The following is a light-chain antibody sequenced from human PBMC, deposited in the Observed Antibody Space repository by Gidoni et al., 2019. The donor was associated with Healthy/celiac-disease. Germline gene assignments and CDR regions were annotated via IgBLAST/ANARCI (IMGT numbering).Light chain of an antibody. J-gene: IGKJ1*01. CDR1: QSISSY. CDR3: QQSYSAPWT. CDR2: AAS. Sequence: DSQMTQSPSSLSASVGDRVTITCRASQSISSYLNWYQQKPGKAPKLMIYAASSLQSGVPSRFRGSGSGTDFTVTISSLRPEGFATYYCQQSYSAPWTFGRGTKVEIK. V-gene: IGKV1-39*01.